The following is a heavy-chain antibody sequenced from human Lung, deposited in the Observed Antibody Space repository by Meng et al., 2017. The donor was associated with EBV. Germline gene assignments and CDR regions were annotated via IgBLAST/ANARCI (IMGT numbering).Heavy chain of an antibody. D-gene: IGHD3-22*01. CDR2: ISAYNGNT. Sequence: QLEEVGAEVKKPGASVKVSCKASGYNFNSYGITWVRQAPGQGLEWMGWISAYNGNTDYAQKFQGRVTMTKDKSTSTAYMDLRSLRSDDTAVYYCARVSDYDTSGLDYWGRGTLVTVSS. CDR1: GYNFNSYG. V-gene: IGHV1-18*01. J-gene: IGHJ4*02. CDR3: ARVSDYDTSGLDY.